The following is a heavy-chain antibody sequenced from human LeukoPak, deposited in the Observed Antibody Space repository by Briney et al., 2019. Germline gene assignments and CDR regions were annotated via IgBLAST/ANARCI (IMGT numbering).Heavy chain of an antibody. CDR2: IIPIFGTA. D-gene: IGHD6-19*01. CDR3: ARSYSSGWYPLPFDY. V-gene: IGHV1-69*13. J-gene: IGHJ4*02. CDR1: GGTFSSYA. Sequence: SVKVSCKASGGTFSSYAISWVRQAPGQGLEWMGGIIPIFGTANYAQKFQGRVTITADESTSTAYMELSSLRSGDAAVYYCARSYSSGWYPLPFDYWGQGTLVTVSS.